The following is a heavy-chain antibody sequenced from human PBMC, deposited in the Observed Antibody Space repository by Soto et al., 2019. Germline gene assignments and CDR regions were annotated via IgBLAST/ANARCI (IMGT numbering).Heavy chain of an antibody. CDR1: GYTFTSYA. V-gene: IGHV1-3*01. J-gene: IGHJ4*02. Sequence: QVQLVQSGAEVKKPGASVKVSCKASGYTFTSYAMHWVRQAPGQRLEWMGWINAGNGNTKYSQKFQGRVTITRDTSASTAYMELSSLRSEETAVYYCARDQGGTYYDYVWGSYRPASFDYWGQGTLVTVSS. D-gene: IGHD3-16*02. CDR2: INAGNGNT. CDR3: ARDQGGTYYDYVWGSYRPASFDY.